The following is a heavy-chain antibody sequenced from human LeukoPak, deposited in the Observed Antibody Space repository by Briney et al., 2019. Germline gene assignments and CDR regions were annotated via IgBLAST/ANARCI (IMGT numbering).Heavy chain of an antibody. V-gene: IGHV3-15*01. CDR1: GFTVSNAW. J-gene: IGHJ5*02. CDR3: TTDRFS. Sequence: GGSLRLSCAASGFTVSNAWMSRVRQAPGKGLEWIGRIKSKTDGGTTDYVAPVKGRFTISRDDSKNTLSLQMNSLKTEDTAVYFCTTDRFSWGQGTLVTVSS. CDR2: IKSKTDGGTT.